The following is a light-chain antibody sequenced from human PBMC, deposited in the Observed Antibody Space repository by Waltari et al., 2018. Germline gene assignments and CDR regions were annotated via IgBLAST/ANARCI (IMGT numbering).Light chain of an antibody. V-gene: IGLV2-18*02. Sequence: WNQQFPGTADKLLIYGVTNRPTGVPDRFSGSKSGYTASLAISGLQPEDEADYYCSSYTTSSTVIFGGGTKLTVL. CDR3: SSYTTSSTVI. CDR2: GVT. J-gene: IGLJ2*01.